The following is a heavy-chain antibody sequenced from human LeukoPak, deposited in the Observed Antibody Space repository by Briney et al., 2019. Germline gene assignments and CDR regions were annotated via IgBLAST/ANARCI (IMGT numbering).Heavy chain of an antibody. J-gene: IGHJ5*02. D-gene: IGHD3-16*02. CDR2: IYYSGST. Sequence: PSETLSLTCTVSGGSISSYYWSWIRQPPGKGLEWIGYIYYSGSTNYNPSLKSRVTISVDRSKNRFSLKLSSVTAADTAVYYCARQRFRMITFGGVIVENWFDPWGQGTLVTVSS. V-gene: IGHV4-59*08. CDR3: ARQRFRMITFGGVIVENWFDP. CDR1: GGSISSYY.